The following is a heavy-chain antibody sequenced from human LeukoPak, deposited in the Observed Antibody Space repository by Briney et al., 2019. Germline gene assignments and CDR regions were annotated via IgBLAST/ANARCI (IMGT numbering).Heavy chain of an antibody. CDR1: GFTFDDYA. Sequence: GGSLRLSCAASGFTFDDYAMHWVRQAPGKGLEWVSGISWNSGSIGYADSVKGRFTISRDNAKNSLYLQMNSLRAEDTAVYYCARVGGLVTKGHTSYYMDVWGKGTTVTVSS. CDR2: ISWNSGSI. CDR3: ARVGGLVTKGHTSYYMDV. V-gene: IGHV3-9*01. D-gene: IGHD2-21*02. J-gene: IGHJ6*03.